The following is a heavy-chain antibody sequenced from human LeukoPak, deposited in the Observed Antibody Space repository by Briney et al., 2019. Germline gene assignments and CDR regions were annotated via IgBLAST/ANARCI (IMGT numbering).Heavy chain of an antibody. J-gene: IGHJ4*02. Sequence: ASVKVSCKASGYTFTSYGISWVRQAPGQGLEWMGWISAYNGNTNYAQKLQGRVTMTEDTSTDTAYMELSSLRSEDTAVYYCATGPEWGDYWGQGTLVTVSS. D-gene: IGHD3-3*01. CDR2: ISAYNGNT. CDR1: GYTFTSYG. V-gene: IGHV1-18*01. CDR3: ATGPEWGDY.